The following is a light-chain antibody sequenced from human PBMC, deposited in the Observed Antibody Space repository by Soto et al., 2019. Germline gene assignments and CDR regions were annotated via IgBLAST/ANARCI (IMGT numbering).Light chain of an antibody. J-gene: IGLJ3*02. V-gene: IGLV3-21*02. CDR2: DDS. Sequence: VVTQAPSVSVDPGQTARITCGGKNIGSKSVHWYQQKPGQAPVLVVYDDSDRPSGIPERFSGSNSGNTATLTISRVEAGDEADYYCQVWDSSSDHPVFGGGTKLTVL. CDR1: NIGSKS. CDR3: QVWDSSSDHPV.